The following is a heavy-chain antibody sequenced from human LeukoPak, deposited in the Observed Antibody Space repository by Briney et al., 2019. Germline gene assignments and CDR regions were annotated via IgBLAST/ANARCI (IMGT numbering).Heavy chain of an antibody. Sequence: GGTLRLSCGASGFTFSSYGMLWVRQSPGKGLEWVAFIRYDGNIKFYADSMKGRFTISRDNSKNTLYLHINSLRPEDTALYYCVKDNPLDYWGQGTLVIVSS. CDR1: GFTFSSYG. J-gene: IGHJ4*02. D-gene: IGHD1-14*01. CDR2: IRYDGNIK. CDR3: VKDNPLDY. V-gene: IGHV3-30*02.